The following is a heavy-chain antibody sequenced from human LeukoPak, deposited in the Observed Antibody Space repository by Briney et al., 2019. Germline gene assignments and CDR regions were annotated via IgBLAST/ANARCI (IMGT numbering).Heavy chain of an antibody. D-gene: IGHD3-3*01. CDR3: ARGQYDFWSGYDVNWFDP. J-gene: IGHJ5*02. Sequence: RASDTLSLTCAVSGVPMRTGLYYWNWVRQPAGKGLEWIGRIYPSGNTNYNPSLESRVTISVDTAKNQFSLKLISATAADTALYYCARGQYDFWSGYDVNWFDPWGQGTLVTVSS. CDR1: GVPMRTGLYY. V-gene: IGHV4-61*02. CDR2: IYPSGNT.